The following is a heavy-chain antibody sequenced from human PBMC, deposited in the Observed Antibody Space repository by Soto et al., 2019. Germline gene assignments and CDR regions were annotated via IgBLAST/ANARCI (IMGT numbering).Heavy chain of an antibody. CDR1: GGSIRSYY. Sequence: SLACHVSGGSIRSYYWNWIRQPPGKTLEWIGDVYYSGSANYNPSLKSRVTISVDMSRNQFSLKLNSVTAADTAVYYCARGSMVRGPTPFDYWGQGTLVTVS. D-gene: IGHD3-10*01. V-gene: IGHV4-59*01. CDR2: VYYSGSA. J-gene: IGHJ4*02. CDR3: ARGSMVRGPTPFDY.